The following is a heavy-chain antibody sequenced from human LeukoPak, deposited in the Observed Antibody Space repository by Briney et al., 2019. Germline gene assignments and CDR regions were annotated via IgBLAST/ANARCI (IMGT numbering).Heavy chain of an antibody. CDR3: ASYEWELLRGYFDY. J-gene: IGHJ4*02. V-gene: IGHV1-69*05. Sequence: GSSVKVSCKASGGTFSSYAISWVRQAPGQGLEWMGRIIPIFGTASYAQRFQGRVTITTDESTSTAYMELSSLRSEDTAVYYCASYEWELLRGYFDYWGQGTLVTVPS. D-gene: IGHD1-26*01. CDR1: GGTFSSYA. CDR2: IIPIFGTA.